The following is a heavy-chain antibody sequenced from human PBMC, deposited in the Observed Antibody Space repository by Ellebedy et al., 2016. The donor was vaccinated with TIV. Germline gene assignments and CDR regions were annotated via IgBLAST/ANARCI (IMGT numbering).Heavy chain of an antibody. CDR1: GFTFGDYG. CDR3: AKDRLWRGSGTQTFDN. D-gene: IGHD3-10*01. J-gene: IGHJ4*02. CDR2: IRYDGTNK. V-gene: IGHV3-30*02. Sequence: GESLKISCTASGFTFGDYGMSWVRQAPGKGLEWVAFIRYDGTNKFYADSVKGRFIISRDNSKNTLYLQMNSLRAEDTAVYYCAKDRLWRGSGTQTFDNWGQGTLVTVSS.